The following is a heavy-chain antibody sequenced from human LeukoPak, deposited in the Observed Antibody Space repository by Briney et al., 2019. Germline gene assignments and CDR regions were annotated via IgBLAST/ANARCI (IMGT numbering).Heavy chain of an antibody. J-gene: IGHJ4*02. D-gene: IGHD6-13*01. V-gene: IGHV3-23*01. Sequence: PGASLRLSCAVSGFSLSRYAMSWVRKAPGKGLEWVSAISDSGGSSYYADSVKGRFTISRDNSRNTLYLQMNILRAEDTAVYYCAKCRGSSWSDYFDYWGQGTLVTVSS. CDR1: GFSLSRYA. CDR3: AKCRGSSWSDYFDY. CDR2: ISDSGGSS.